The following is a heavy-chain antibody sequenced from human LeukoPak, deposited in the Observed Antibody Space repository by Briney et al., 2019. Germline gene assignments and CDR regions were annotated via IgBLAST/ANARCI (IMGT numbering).Heavy chain of an antibody. J-gene: IGHJ4*02. CDR2: IWNDGSAK. CDR3: VKDFYSKTSGGFAS. V-gene: IGHV3-33*06. Sequence: PGRSLRLSCAASGFDFSTFAMHWVRQAPGKGLEWVAVIWNDGSAKYYAGSVEGRFTISRDNSNEILYLQMSSLKDEDTAVYYCVKDFYSKTSGGFASWGQGTLVTVSS. CDR1: GFDFSTFA. D-gene: IGHD6-13*01.